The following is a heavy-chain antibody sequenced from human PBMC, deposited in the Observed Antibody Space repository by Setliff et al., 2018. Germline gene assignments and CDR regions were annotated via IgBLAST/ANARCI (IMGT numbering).Heavy chain of an antibody. CDR2: IYIGGSA. D-gene: IGHD6-19*01. CDR3: AREQWLDPPGYYYMDV. CDR1: GGSISSYY. V-gene: IGHV4-4*07. Sequence: SETLSLTCTVSGGSISSYYWSWIRQPAGKGLEWIGHIYIGGSANYNPSLKSRVTMSIGTSKNQFSLKLNSVTAADMAVYYCAREQWLDPPGYYYMDVWAKGTTVTAP. J-gene: IGHJ6*03.